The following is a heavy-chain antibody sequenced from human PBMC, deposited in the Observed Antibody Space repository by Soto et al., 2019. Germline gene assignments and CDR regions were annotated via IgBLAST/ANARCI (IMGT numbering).Heavy chain of an antibody. CDR1: GGSICSSNW. CDR3: ASGKGSGRTKNFDY. J-gene: IGHJ4*02. CDR2: IYHSGST. V-gene: IGHV4-4*02. Sequence: SETLSLTCAVSGGSICSSNWWSWVRQPPGKGLEWIGEIYHSGSTNYNPSLKSRVTISVDKSKNQFSLKLSSVTAADTAVYYCASGKGSGRTKNFDYWGQGTLVTVSS. D-gene: IGHD6-19*01.